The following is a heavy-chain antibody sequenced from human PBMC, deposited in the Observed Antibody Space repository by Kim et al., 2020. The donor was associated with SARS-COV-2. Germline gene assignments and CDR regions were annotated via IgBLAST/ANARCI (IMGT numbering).Heavy chain of an antibody. V-gene: IGHV1-2*02. CDR2: INPNSGGT. D-gene: IGHD3-10*01. Sequence: ASVKVSCKASGYTFTGYYMHWVRQAPGQGLEWMGWINPNSGGTNYAQKFQGRVTMTRDTSISTAYMELSRLRSDDTAVYYCASKLLWFGELPDYGMDVWGQGTTVTVSS. J-gene: IGHJ6*02. CDR3: ASKLLWFGELPDYGMDV. CDR1: GYTFTGYY.